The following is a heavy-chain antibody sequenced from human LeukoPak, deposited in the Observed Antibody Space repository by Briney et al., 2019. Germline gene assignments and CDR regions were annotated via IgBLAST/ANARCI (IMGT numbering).Heavy chain of an antibody. CDR1: GYTFTGYY. CDR2: INPNSGGT. CDR3: AREDDRSGEYFQH. V-gene: IGHV1-2*02. D-gene: IGHD3-22*01. J-gene: IGHJ1*01. Sequence: GASVRLSCKASGYTFTGYYMHWGRQAPGQGLGWMGWINPNSGGTKYAQKFQGRATMPRATSTSTAYMELSRLRSDDTAVYYCAREDDRSGEYFQHWGQGTLVTVSS.